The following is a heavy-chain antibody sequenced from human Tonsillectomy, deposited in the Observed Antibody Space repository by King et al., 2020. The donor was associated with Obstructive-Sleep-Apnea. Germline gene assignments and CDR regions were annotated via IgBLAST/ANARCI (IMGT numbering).Heavy chain of an antibody. CDR3: AKDPGRLSIAPAVDYYYGMDV. CDR1: GFTISGYA. Sequence: VQLVESGGGVVQPGRSLRLSCVASGFTISGYAMDWVRQAPGKGLEWVAVISYDGNTKYYADSVKGRFTISRDNSKKTLYLQMNSLRADDTAVYFCAKDPGRLSIAPAVDYYYGMDVWGHGTTVSVSS. V-gene: IGHV3-30*04. CDR2: ISYDGNTK. J-gene: IGHJ6*02. D-gene: IGHD6-13*01.